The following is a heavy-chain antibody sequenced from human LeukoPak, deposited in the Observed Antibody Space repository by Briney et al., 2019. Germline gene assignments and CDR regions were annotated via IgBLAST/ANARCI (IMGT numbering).Heavy chain of an antibody. CDR1: GFTFSNFE. J-gene: IGHJ4*02. V-gene: IGHV3-48*03. CDR3: ARERGYNYGYSGYYDQ. CDR2: ISTSGAST. Sequence: GRSLRLACAAPGFTFSNFEMNWVRQAPGRGLEWISSISTSGASTYYADSVKGRFTVSRDNAKNSMYLRMDTLRAEDTAVYYCARERGYNYGYSGYYDQWGQGILVTVSS. D-gene: IGHD5-18*01.